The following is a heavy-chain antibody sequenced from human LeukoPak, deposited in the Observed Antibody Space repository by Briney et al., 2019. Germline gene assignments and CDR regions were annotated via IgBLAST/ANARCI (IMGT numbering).Heavy chain of an antibody. CDR3: ARRLAIGVTQRYMDV. CDR2: MNPNSGNT. Sequence: ASVKVSCKVSGYTFTSYDINWVRQATGQGLEWMGWMNPNSGNTGYAQKFQGRVTITRNTSISTAYMELSSLRSEDTAVYYCARRLAIGVTQRYMDVWGKGTTVTVSS. V-gene: IGHV1-8*03. D-gene: IGHD4-11*01. CDR1: GYTFTSYD. J-gene: IGHJ6*03.